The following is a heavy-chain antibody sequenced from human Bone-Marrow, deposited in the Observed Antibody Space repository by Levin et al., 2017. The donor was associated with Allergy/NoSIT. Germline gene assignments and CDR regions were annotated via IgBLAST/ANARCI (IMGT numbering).Heavy chain of an antibody. J-gene: IGHJ4*02. Sequence: SGPTLVKPTQTLTLTCTFSGFSLSTAGVGVGWIRQPPGKALEWLAVIYWDGDKRYSPSLQNRRTITKDSSRDLVVLTMTTMDPVDTATYFCAHMFNSYKTFDYWGQGTLVTVSS. CDR1: GFSLSTAGVG. CDR3: AHMFNSYKTFDY. CDR2: IYWDGDK. D-gene: IGHD4-23*01. V-gene: IGHV2-5*02.